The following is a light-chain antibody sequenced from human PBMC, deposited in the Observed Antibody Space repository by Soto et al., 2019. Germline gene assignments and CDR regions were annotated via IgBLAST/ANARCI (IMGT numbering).Light chain of an antibody. J-gene: IGKJ4*01. CDR3: IKTLQTPLN. CDR1: QSLLHSNGYNY. CDR2: LGS. V-gene: IGKV2-28*01. Sequence: DIVITHSPLSLPVTPVDPASISFMSSQSLLHSNGYNYLDWYLQKPGQSPQLLIYLGSNRASGVPDRFSGSGSGTDFTLKLSRVEAEDFGVYYCIKTLQTPLNFGGGTKVDNK.